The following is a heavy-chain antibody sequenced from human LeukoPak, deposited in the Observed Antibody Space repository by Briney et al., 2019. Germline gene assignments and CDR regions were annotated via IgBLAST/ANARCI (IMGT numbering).Heavy chain of an antibody. D-gene: IGHD2-15*01. CDR1: GFTFSSYG. J-gene: IGHJ3*02. CDR2: IRYDGSNK. CDR3: ARDPGHCSGGSCYRAFDI. Sequence: GGSLRLSCAASGFTFSSYGMHWVRQAPGKGLEWVAFIRYDGSNKYYADSVKGRFTISRDNAKNSLYLQMNSLRAEDTAVYYCARDPGHCSGGSCYRAFDIWGQGTMVTVSS. V-gene: IGHV3-30*02.